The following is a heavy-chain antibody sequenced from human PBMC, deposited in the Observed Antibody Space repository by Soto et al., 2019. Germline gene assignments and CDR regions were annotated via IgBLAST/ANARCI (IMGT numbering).Heavy chain of an antibody. CDR1: GVSLSTNGVG. D-gene: IGHD6-13*01. Sequence: QITLRESGPPVLKSTETLTLTCTFSGVSLSTNGVGVGWIRQSPGKALEWLAIIYWDDDKRYSPSLQNRLTITKDASNNQVVLKLTYTDPVDTGTYFRAHRRRRTGSWSTGDFDYWGQGTLVTVFS. CDR3: AHRRRRTGSWSTGDFDY. J-gene: IGHJ4*02. CDR2: IYWDDDK. V-gene: IGHV2-5*02.